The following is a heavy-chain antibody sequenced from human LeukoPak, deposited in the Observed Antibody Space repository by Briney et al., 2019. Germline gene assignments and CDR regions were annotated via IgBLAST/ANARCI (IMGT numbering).Heavy chain of an antibody. J-gene: IGHJ4*01. D-gene: IGHD4-23*01. Sequence: GGSLRFSGVVSGLSFRDSYMTWIRKTPGMGLESLAYISGMGHDIYYADSVKGRFTISRDNAKNSLYLQMNSLRPEDTALYYCSTGPRSLPYWGPGTLVTVSS. CDR2: ISGMGHDI. CDR3: STGPRSLPY. V-gene: IGHV3-11*01. CDR1: GLSFRDSY.